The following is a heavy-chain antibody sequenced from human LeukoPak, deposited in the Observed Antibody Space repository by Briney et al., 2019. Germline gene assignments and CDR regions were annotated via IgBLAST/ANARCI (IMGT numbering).Heavy chain of an antibody. Sequence: PSETLSLTCAVCGGSFSGYYWSWIRQPPGKGLEWIGEINHSGSTNYNPSLKSRVTISVDTSKNQFSLKLSSVTAADTAVYYCARGGGYSYGALIDYWGQGTLVTVSS. CDR2: INHSGST. J-gene: IGHJ4*02. CDR3: ARGGGYSYGALIDY. V-gene: IGHV4-34*01. CDR1: GGSFSGYY. D-gene: IGHD5-18*01.